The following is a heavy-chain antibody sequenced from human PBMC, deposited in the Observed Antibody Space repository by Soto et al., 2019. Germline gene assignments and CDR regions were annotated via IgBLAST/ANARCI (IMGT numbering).Heavy chain of an antibody. J-gene: IGHJ5*02. V-gene: IGHV4-59*08. CDR2: IYNSGAR. CDR3: ATHPLDSGYGSS. CDR1: GCSIGKLY. D-gene: IGHD5-12*01. Sequence: SETLALTCTVSGCSIGKLYLSWIRQPPGKGLEWIGYIYNSGARNYHPSLQSRVILSGDTSRTRFTLEAASVTAADSSVYLCATHPLDSGYGSSWGPGTLVPVSS.